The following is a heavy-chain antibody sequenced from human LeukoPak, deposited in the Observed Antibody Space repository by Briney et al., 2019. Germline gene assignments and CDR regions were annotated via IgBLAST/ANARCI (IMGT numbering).Heavy chain of an antibody. D-gene: IGHD6-6*01. J-gene: IGHJ4*02. CDR3: ARRQSIAARPFDY. CDR2: INPNSGGT. V-gene: IGHV1-2*04. Sequence: ASVKVSCKASGYTFTGYYMHWVRQAPGQGLEWMGWINPNSGGTNYAQKFQGWVTMTRDTSISTAYMELSRLRSDDTAVYYCARRQSIAARPFDYWGQGTLVTVSS. CDR1: GYTFTGYY.